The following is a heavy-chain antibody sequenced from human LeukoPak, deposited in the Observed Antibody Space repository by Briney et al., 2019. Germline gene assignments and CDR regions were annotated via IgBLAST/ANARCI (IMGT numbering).Heavy chain of an antibody. V-gene: IGHV1-69*13. D-gene: IGHD2/OR15-2a*01. Sequence: ASVKVSCKASGYTFTSYGINWVRQAPGQGLEWMGGIIPIFDTTNYAQNFQGRITITADESTSTAYMELSSLKSEDTAVYYCARAARTTGSDFDIWGQGTMVTVSS. CDR3: ARAARTTGSDFDI. J-gene: IGHJ3*02. CDR2: IIPIFDTT. CDR1: GYTFTSYG.